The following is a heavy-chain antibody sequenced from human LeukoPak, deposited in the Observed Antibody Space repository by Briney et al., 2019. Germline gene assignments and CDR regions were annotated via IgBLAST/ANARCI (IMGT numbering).Heavy chain of an antibody. CDR1: GYTLTELS. CDR2: FDPEDGET. V-gene: IGHV1-24*01. J-gene: IGHJ4*02. Sequence: RASVKVSCKVSGYTLTELSMHWVRQAPGKGLEWMGGFDPEDGETIYAQKFQGRDTMTEDTSTDTAYMELSSLRSEDTAVYYCATDLHDILTGFGSYPQILFDYWGQGTLVTVSS. CDR3: ATDLHDILTGFGSYPQILFDY. D-gene: IGHD3-9*01.